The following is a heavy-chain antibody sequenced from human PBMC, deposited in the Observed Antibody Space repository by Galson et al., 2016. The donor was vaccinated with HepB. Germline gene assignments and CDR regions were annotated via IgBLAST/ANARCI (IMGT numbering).Heavy chain of an antibody. D-gene: IGHD1-26*01. CDR2: IFYDVSNK. CDR1: GFTFSSYG. Sequence: SLRLSCAASGFTFSSYGMHWVPQAPGKGLEWVAFIFYDVSNKYYADSVKGRFTISRDNSNNTLYLHMNSLRAEDTAVYYCVRDRSVYSGSYFDGVPFYYWGQGTLVTVSS. CDR3: VRDRSVYSGSYFDGVPFYY. J-gene: IGHJ4*02. V-gene: IGHV3-33*01.